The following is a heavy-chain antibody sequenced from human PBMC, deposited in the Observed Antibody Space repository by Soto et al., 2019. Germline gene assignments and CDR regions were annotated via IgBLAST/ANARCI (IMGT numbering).Heavy chain of an antibody. CDR2: IYSSGST. D-gene: IGHD2-2*01. V-gene: IGHV4-31*03. CDR1: GGSISSSDYY. CDR3: ASGNPHYCSSTSCLYFDY. Sequence: SETLSLTCTVSGGSISSSDYYWSWIRQHPGKGLEWIGYIYSSGSTYYNPSLKSRVTISVDTSKNQFSLKLSSVTAADTAVYYCASGNPHYCSSTSCLYFDYWGRGTLVTVSS. J-gene: IGHJ4*02.